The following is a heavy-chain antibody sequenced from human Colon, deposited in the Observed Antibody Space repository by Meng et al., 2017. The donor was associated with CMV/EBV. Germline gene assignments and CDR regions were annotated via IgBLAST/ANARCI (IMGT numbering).Heavy chain of an antibody. J-gene: IGHJ5*02. CDR1: FY. D-gene: IGHD2-21*02. V-gene: IGHV4-39*01. Sequence: FYWCCIRQPPGKGLEWIGTIYNGGSTYYNPSLKSRVTISADMSKSQFSLKLTSMVAADTAVYYCVRQPSFSTASPTWGQGTLVTVSS. CDR2: IYNGGST. CDR3: VRQPSFSTASPT.